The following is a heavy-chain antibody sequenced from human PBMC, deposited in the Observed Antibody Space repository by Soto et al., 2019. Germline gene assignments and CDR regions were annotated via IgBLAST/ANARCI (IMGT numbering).Heavy chain of an antibody. Sequence: SETLSLTCTVSGDSISSSSSYWGWIRQPPGKGLEWIGSIYYTGTTYYNPSLKSRVTITVDTSKKQFSLKLSSLRSEDTAVYYCARTLYGDNVDYWGQGTLVPVSS. CDR1: GDSISSSSSY. J-gene: IGHJ4*02. CDR2: IYYTGTT. CDR3: ARTLYGDNVDY. D-gene: IGHD4-17*01. V-gene: IGHV4-39*07.